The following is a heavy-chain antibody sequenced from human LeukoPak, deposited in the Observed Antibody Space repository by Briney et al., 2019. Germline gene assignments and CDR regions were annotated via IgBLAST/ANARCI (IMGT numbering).Heavy chain of an antibody. CDR3: ARGGHYGLDY. D-gene: IGHD3-10*01. Sequence: PSETLSLTCIVSGGSISGHYWSWIRQHPGMGLEWIGYIYNSDSGSTNYNPSLKSRVTISVDTSKNQFSLTLSSVTAADTAVYYCARGGHYGLDYGGQGTLVTVS. CDR2: IYNSDSGST. J-gene: IGHJ4*02. CDR1: GGSISGHY. V-gene: IGHV4-59*11.